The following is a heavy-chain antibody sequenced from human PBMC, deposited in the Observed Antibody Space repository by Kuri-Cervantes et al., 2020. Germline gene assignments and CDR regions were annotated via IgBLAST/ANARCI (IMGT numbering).Heavy chain of an antibody. CDR3: ARDADSSGWYLNAFDI. CDR1: GGSISSYY. CDR2: IYTSGST. Sequence: ETLSLTCSVPGGSISSYYWSWIRQPAGKGLEWIGRIYTSGSTNYNPSLKSRVTMSVDTSKNQFSLKLSSVTAADTAVYYCARDADSSGWYLNAFDIWGQGTMVTVSS. D-gene: IGHD6-19*01. V-gene: IGHV4-4*07. J-gene: IGHJ3*02.